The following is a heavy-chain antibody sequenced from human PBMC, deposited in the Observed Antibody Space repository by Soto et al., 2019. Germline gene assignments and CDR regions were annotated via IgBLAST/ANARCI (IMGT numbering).Heavy chain of an antibody. CDR2: INTYNSMT. Sequence: QVQLVQSGGEVKKPGASVTVSCKASGYTFINYHITWVRQAPGQGLEWMAWINTYNSMTDYAQRFQGRVTMTRGTSTSRAYRELRNLGSDDTAVYFCAKSPRGEMATDWGQGTLVTVSS. V-gene: IGHV1-18*01. CDR1: GYTFINYH. CDR3: AKSPRGEMATD. D-gene: IGHD5-12*01. J-gene: IGHJ4*02.